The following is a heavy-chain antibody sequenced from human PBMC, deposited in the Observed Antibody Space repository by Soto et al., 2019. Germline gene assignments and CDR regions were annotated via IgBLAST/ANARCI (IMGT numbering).Heavy chain of an antibody. CDR2: IFSSGST. Sequence: PSGCLSLSCTVSSGSINTFYWSWVRKPAGKGLEWIGRIFSSGSTSFNPSLESRVAMSVDTSKNHFSLNLSSVTAADMAVYYCAREGSYSAYNFAHGIQLWSFDFWGQGALVTVLL. J-gene: IGHJ4*02. D-gene: IGHD5-12*01. CDR3: AREGSYSAYNFAHGIQLWSFDF. CDR1: SGSINTFY. V-gene: IGHV4-4*07.